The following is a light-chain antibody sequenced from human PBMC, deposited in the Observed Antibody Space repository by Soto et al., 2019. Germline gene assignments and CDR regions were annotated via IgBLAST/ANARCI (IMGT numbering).Light chain of an antibody. Sequence: EIAMTQSPATLSVSPRQRATLSCRASQNVNSNLAWYQQKPGHAPSLLMYNVSTWATGFPARFSGSGSGTEFTLTIISLQSEDSAIYYCQQYNTLNTFGQGTKLEIK. CDR2: NVS. J-gene: IGKJ2*01. CDR1: QNVNSN. V-gene: IGKV3-15*01. CDR3: QQYNTLNT.